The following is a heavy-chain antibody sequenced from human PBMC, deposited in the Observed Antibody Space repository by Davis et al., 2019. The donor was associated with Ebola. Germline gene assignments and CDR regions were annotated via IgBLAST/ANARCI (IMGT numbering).Heavy chain of an antibody. CDR3: AKGGVSGSGGFDS. CDR2: IIPMFGTP. CDR1: GYTFTSYD. Sequence: SVKVSCKASGYTFTSYDINWVRQAPGQGLEWMGGIIPMFGTPNYAQKLQGRVTITADESTNTGYLELSRLRSEDTAVYYCAKGGVSGSGGFDSWGQGTLVTVSS. D-gene: IGHD6-25*01. J-gene: IGHJ4*02. V-gene: IGHV1-69*13.